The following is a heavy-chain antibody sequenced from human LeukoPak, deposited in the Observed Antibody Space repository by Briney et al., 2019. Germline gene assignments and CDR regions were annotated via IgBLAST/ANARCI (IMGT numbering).Heavy chain of an antibody. CDR2: IYTSGST. Sequence: PSETLSLTCTVSGGSISSYYWSWIRQPPGKGLVWIGYIYTSGSTNYNPSLKSRVTISVDTSKSQLSLKLSSVTAADTAVYYCASFGGPFDPWGQGTLVTVSS. D-gene: IGHD3-3*01. J-gene: IGHJ5*02. CDR3: ASFGGPFDP. V-gene: IGHV4-4*09. CDR1: GGSISSYY.